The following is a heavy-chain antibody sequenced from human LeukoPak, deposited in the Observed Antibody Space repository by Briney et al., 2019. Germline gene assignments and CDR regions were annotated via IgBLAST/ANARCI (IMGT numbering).Heavy chain of an antibody. J-gene: IGHJ6*03. V-gene: IGHV4-34*01. Sequence: SETLSLTCAVYGVSLRGYYWSWIRQSPEKGLEWIGEVNHEGDSIYSPSLKSRLTVSLDMSKNQFSLNLRSVTAADTAVYFCARGSNYVSDYYFDVWGKGTTVIVSS. CDR3: ARGSNYVSDYYFDV. CDR1: GVSLRGYY. D-gene: IGHD4-11*01. CDR2: VNHEGDS.